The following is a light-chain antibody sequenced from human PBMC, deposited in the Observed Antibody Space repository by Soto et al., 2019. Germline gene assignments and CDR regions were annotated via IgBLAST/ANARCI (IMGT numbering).Light chain of an antibody. V-gene: IGKV3-15*01. Sequence: ETVMTQSPATLSVSPGERATLSCRASQSVSNRLAWYQQKPGQAPRLLIYGASTRATGIPARFSGSGSETEFTLTISSLQSEVFAVYYCQQYNNWPPYTLGQGTKLEIK. CDR2: GAS. J-gene: IGKJ2*01. CDR3: QQYNNWPPYT. CDR1: QSVSNR.